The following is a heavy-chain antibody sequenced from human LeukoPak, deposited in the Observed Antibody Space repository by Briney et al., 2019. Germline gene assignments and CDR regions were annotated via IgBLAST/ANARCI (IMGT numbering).Heavy chain of an antibody. Sequence: ASVKVSCKASGYTFNKHGISWVREAPGQGLEWMGWIGCYNGDTHYAQKFQGRVTMTTDTSTTTAYMELRSLRSDDTALYYCARDPTNTSGRYAFFDYWGQGTLVTVSS. V-gene: IGHV1-18*01. J-gene: IGHJ4*02. D-gene: IGHD6-19*01. CDR3: ARDPTNTSGRYAFFDY. CDR2: IGCYNGDT. CDR1: GYTFNKHG.